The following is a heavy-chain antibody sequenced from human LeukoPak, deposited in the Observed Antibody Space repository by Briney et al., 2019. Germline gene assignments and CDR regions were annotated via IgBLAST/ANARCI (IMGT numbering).Heavy chain of an antibody. V-gene: IGHV3-30*18. CDR1: GFTFSSYG. J-gene: IGHJ4*02. CDR2: ISYDGSNK. CDR3: AKGVSSGWFDPFDY. D-gene: IGHD6-19*01. Sequence: SGGSLRLSCAASGFTFSSYGMHWVRQAPGKGLEWVAVISYDGSNKYYADSVKGRFTISRDNSKNTLCLQMNSLRAEDTAVYYCAKGVSSGWFDPFDYWGQGALVTVSS.